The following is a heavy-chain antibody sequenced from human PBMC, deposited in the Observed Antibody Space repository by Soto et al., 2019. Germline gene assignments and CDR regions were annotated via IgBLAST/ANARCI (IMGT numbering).Heavy chain of an antibody. J-gene: IGHJ4*02. D-gene: IGHD6-19*01. Sequence: QVQLVEFGVGVVQPGGSLRLSCAASVFTFSSYAMHWVRQAPGKGLEGVAVISCDGSSKYYADSVKGRFTISRDNAKNKLYLQMNSLGAEDAAVDYCARDGIAVGLDYWGQGTLVTVSS. CDR1: VFTFSSYA. V-gene: IGHV3-30-3*01. CDR2: ISCDGSSK. CDR3: ARDGIAVGLDY.